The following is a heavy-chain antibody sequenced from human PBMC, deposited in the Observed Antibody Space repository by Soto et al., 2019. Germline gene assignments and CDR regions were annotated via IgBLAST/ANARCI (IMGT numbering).Heavy chain of an antibody. CDR1: GFTCSSYG. V-gene: IGHV3-48*01. D-gene: IGHD2-15*01. Sequence: GGSLRLSCTASGFTCSSYGMNWVRQAPGKGLEWVSSISSSSSTIYYADSVKGRFTISRDNSKNTLYLQMNSLRAEDTAVYYCASGPEIVVVVAATPLWFRPPSDYWGQGTLVTVSS. J-gene: IGHJ4*02. CDR3: ASGPEIVVVVAATPLWFRPPSDY. CDR2: ISSSSSTI.